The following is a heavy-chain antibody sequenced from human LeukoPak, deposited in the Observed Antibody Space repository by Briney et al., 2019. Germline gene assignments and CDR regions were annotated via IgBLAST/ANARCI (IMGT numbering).Heavy chain of an antibody. Sequence: SETLSLTCTVSGGSISSYYWSWIRQPPGKGLEWIGYIYYSGSTNYNPSLKSRVTISVDTSKNQFSLKLSSVTAADTAVYYCARSTYDYVWGSYRYSFWIDYWGQGTLVTVSS. D-gene: IGHD3-16*02. CDR3: ARSTYDYVWGSYRYSFWIDY. V-gene: IGHV4-59*01. J-gene: IGHJ4*02. CDR1: GGSISSYY. CDR2: IYYSGST.